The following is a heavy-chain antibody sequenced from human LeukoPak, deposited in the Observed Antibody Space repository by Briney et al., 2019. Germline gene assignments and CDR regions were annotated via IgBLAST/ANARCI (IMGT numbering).Heavy chain of an antibody. CDR1: GYTFTDYY. V-gene: IGHV1-18*04. Sequence: ASVKVSCKASGYTFTDYYIHWVRQAPGQGLEWMGWISAYNGNTNYAQKLQGRVTMTTDTSTSTAYMELRSLRSDDTAVYYCARAATRIAARPGGYWGQGTLVTVSS. CDR3: ARAATRIAARPGGY. J-gene: IGHJ4*02. CDR2: ISAYNGNT. D-gene: IGHD6-6*01.